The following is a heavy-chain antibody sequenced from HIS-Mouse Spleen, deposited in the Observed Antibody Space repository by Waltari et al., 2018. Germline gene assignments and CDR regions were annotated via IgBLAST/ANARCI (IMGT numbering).Heavy chain of an antibody. J-gene: IGHJ3*02. Sequence: QLQLQESGPGLVKPSETLSLTCTVSGGSISSSSSYWGWIRQPPGKGLEWVGSIYYSGSTYYNPSLKSRVTISVDTSKNQFSLKLSSVTAADTAVYYCARDRAQLGIGVDAFDIWGQGTMVTVSS. D-gene: IGHD7-27*01. CDR2: IYYSGST. CDR3: ARDRAQLGIGVDAFDI. CDR1: GGSISSSSSY. V-gene: IGHV4-39*07.